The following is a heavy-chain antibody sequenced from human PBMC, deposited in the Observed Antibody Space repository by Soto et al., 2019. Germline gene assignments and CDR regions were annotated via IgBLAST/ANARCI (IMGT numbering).Heavy chain of an antibody. J-gene: IGHJ4*02. CDR2: ISSSSSTT. Sequence: PGGSLRLSCAASGFTFSSYSMNWVRQAPGKGLEWVSYISSSSSTTEYAASVKGRFTISRDDSKNSLYLQMNSLKTEDTAVYYCAVYRASSAYWGQGTLVTVSS. V-gene: IGHV3-48*01. CDR3: AVYRASSAY. D-gene: IGHD6-19*01. CDR1: GFTFSSYS.